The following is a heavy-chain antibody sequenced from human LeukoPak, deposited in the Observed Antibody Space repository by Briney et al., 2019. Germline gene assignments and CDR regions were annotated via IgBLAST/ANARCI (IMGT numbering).Heavy chain of an antibody. CDR1: GCTFTGYY. Sequence: ASVKVSCKASGCTFTGYYMHWVRQAPGQGLEWMGWINSNSGGTNYAQKFQGRVTMTRDTSISTAYMELSRLRSDDTAVYYCARNPHSGRYNWFDPWGQGTLVTVSS. CDR3: ARNPHSGRYNWFDP. D-gene: IGHD1-26*01. J-gene: IGHJ5*02. CDR2: INSNSGGT. V-gene: IGHV1-2*02.